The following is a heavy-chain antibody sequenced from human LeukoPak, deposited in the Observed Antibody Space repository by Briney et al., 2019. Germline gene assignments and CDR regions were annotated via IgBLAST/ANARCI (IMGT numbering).Heavy chain of an antibody. Sequence: ASVKVSCKASGGTFSSYAISWVRQAPGQGLEWMGGIIPIFGTVNYAQKFQGRVTITADESTSTAYMELSSLRSEDTAVYYCARGSPYYYDSSGYLDYWGQGTLVTVSS. CDR1: GGTFSSYA. J-gene: IGHJ4*02. D-gene: IGHD3-22*01. CDR2: IIPIFGTV. V-gene: IGHV1-69*13. CDR3: ARGSPYYYDSSGYLDY.